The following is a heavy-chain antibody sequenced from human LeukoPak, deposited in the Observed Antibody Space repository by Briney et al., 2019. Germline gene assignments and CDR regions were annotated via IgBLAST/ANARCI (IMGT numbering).Heavy chain of an antibody. D-gene: IGHD6-19*01. CDR2: IKSKTDGGTT. CDR1: GFTFSNAW. V-gene: IGHV3-15*01. J-gene: IGHJ3*02. CDR3: TTAPTRIAVAGTRADDAFDI. Sequence: GGSLRLSCAASGFTFSNAWMSWVRQAPGKGLEWVGRIKSKTDGGTTDYAAPVKGRFTISRDDSKNTLYLQMNSLKTEDTAVYYCTTAPTRIAVAGTRADDAFDIWGQGTMVTVSS.